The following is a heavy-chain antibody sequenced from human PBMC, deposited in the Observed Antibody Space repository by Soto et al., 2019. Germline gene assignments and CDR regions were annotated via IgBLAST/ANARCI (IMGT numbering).Heavy chain of an antibody. CDR2: ISGSGGST. CDR1: GFTFSSYA. V-gene: IGHV3-23*01. D-gene: IGHD3-3*01. CDR3: AKAYDFWSGYYAGFGY. J-gene: IGHJ4*02. Sequence: PGGSLRLSCAASGFTFSSYAMSWVRQAPGKGLEWVSAISGSGGSTYYADSVKGRFTISRDNSKNTLYLQMNSLRAEDTAVYYCAKAYDFWSGYYAGFGYWGQGTLVTVSS.